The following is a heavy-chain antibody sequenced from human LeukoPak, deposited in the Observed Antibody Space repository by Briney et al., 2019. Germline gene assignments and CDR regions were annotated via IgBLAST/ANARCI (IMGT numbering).Heavy chain of an antibody. CDR2: ISVYNGNT. Sequence: ASVTVSCTASGYTFTSYGITWVRQAPGQGLEWMGWISVYNGNTNYAQKLQGRVTMTTDTSTSTAYMELRSLSSDDTAMYYCARDREAAGQKLTDYWGQGTLVTVSS. CDR3: ARDREAAGQKLTDY. CDR1: GYTFTSYG. D-gene: IGHD6-13*01. J-gene: IGHJ4*02. V-gene: IGHV1-18*01.